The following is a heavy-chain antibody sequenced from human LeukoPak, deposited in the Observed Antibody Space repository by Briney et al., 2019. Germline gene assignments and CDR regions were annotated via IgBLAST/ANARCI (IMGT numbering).Heavy chain of an antibody. CDR1: GGSFSGYY. CDR2: INHSGST. Sequence: PSETLSLTCAVYGGSFSGYYWSWIRQPPGEGLEWIGEINHSGSTNYNPSLKSRVTISVDTSKNQFSLKLSSVTAADTAVYYCARRPGYSSGWSALQYFQHWGQGTLVTVSS. J-gene: IGHJ1*01. CDR3: ARRPGYSSGWSALQYFQH. D-gene: IGHD6-19*01. V-gene: IGHV4-34*01.